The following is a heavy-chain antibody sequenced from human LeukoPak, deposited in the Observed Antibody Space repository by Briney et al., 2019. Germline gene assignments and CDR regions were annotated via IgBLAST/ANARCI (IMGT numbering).Heavy chain of an antibody. CDR1: GGSISSYY. CDR3: ARGLSRLWFGESTRRKNLWFDP. D-gene: IGHD3-10*01. J-gene: IGHJ5*02. CDR2: IYYSGST. Sequence: PSETLSLTCTVSGGSISSYYWSWIRQPPGKGLEWIGYIYYSGSTNYNPSLKSRVTISVDTSKNQFSLKLSSVTAADTAVYYCARGLSRLWFGESTRRKNLWFDPWGQGTLVTVSS. V-gene: IGHV4-59*12.